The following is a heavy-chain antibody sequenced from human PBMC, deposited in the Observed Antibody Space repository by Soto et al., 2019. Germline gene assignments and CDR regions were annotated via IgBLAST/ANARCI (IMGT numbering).Heavy chain of an antibody. CDR2: IGSKGETYAT. CDR1: GFTFGASA. CDR3: TRDTKNIGIDY. Sequence: PGGSLRLSCAASGFTFGASALQWVRQASGKGLGWLGRIGSKGETYATAYAASVKGRFTISRDNAKNTLYLQMNSLRAEDTAVYYCTRDTKNIGIDYWGQGTLVTVSS. V-gene: IGHV3-73*01. J-gene: IGHJ4*02. D-gene: IGHD3-10*01.